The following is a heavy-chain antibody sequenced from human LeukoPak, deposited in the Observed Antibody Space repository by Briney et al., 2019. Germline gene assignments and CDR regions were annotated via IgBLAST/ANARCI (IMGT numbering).Heavy chain of an antibody. Sequence: GGSLRLSCAASGNYWMHWVRQAPGKGLVWVSHINSDGSWTSYADSVKGRFTISKDNAKNTVYLQMNSLRAEDTALYYCAKDHCSSTSCYIPYWGQGTLVTVSS. J-gene: IGHJ4*02. CDR2: INSDGSWT. D-gene: IGHD2-2*02. CDR3: AKDHCSSTSCYIPY. V-gene: IGHV3-74*01. CDR1: GNYW.